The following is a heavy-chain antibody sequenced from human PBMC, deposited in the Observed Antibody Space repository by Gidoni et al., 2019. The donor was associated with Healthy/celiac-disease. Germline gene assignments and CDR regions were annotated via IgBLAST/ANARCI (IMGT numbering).Heavy chain of an antibody. CDR2: MSGSGGRT. Sequence: VQLLESVGGLLQPGGSLRLSCAASGFPFPRSAMSWVRQAPGKGLEWVSAMSGSGGRTYYADSVKGRFTIARDNSKNTLYLQMNSLRAEDTAVYYCAKDPSLIYGSGNDAFDIWGQGTMVTVSS. J-gene: IGHJ3*02. CDR1: GFPFPRSA. V-gene: IGHV3-23*01. CDR3: AKDPSLIYGSGNDAFDI. D-gene: IGHD3-10*01.